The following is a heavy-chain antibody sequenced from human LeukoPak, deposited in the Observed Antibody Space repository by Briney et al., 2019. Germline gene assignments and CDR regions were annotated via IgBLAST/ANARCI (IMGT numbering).Heavy chain of an antibody. CDR1: GFTFSNYW. D-gene: IGHD3-22*01. CDR2: INSDGINT. CDR3: ARDLGQYYDTSDNWFDP. J-gene: IGHJ5*02. Sequence: GESLRLSCAASGFTFSNYWMHWVRQASGKGLVWVSRINSDGINTSYADSVKGRFTISRDNAKNTLNLQMNSLRAEDTAVYYCARDLGQYYDTSDNWFDPWGQGTLVTVSS. V-gene: IGHV3-74*01.